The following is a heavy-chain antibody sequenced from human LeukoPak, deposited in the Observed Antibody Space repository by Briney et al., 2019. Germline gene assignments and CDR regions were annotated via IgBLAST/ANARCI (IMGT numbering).Heavy chain of an antibody. CDR1: EFIFSSYW. V-gene: IGHV3-7*01. D-gene: IGHD3-3*01. CDR3: ARDPPLRFLDPDYHMDV. J-gene: IGHJ6*03. Sequence: PGGSLRLSCAASEFIFSSYWMSWVRQAPGKGLEWVATINQDGSDKYYVDSVKGRFTISRDNAKDSLYLQMNSLRVEDTAVYYCARDPPLRFLDPDYHMDVWGKGTTVTVSS. CDR2: INQDGSDK.